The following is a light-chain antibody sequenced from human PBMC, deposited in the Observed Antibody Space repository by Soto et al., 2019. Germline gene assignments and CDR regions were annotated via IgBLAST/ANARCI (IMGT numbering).Light chain of an antibody. Sequence: DIQLTQSPSFLSASVGDRVTITCRASQGIAASLAWYQQKPGNPPRLLIYADSTLQSGVPSRVSGSGSGTRGTLTISSLEPEDFATYYCQQTRTYPRTFGGGTKVEMK. CDR2: ADS. CDR3: QQTRTYPRT. J-gene: IGKJ4*01. CDR1: QGIAAS. V-gene: IGKV1-9*01.